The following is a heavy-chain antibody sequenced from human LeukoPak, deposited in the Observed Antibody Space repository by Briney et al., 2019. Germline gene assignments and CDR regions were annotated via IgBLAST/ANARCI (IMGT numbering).Heavy chain of an antibody. CDR3: AKDRGSTTTYYFDY. CDR1: GFTFSSYA. J-gene: IGHJ4*02. Sequence: GGSLRLSCAASGFTFSSYAMSWFRQAPGKGLEWVSVISGSGGSTYYADSVKGRFTISRDNSKNTLYLQMNSLRAEDTAVYYCAKDRGSTTTYYFDYWGQGTLVTVSS. V-gene: IGHV3-23*01. D-gene: IGHD2-2*01. CDR2: ISGSGGST.